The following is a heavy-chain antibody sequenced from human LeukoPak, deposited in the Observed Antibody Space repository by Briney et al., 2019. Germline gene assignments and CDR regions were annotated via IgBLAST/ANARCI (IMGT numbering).Heavy chain of an antibody. CDR3: AGLGSVAAVDV. CDR1: GFSFSAYW. V-gene: IGHV3-7*01. D-gene: IGHD2-15*01. J-gene: IGHJ6*02. CDR2: INPAGSET. Sequence: PGGSLRLSCAASGFSFSAYWMTWVRQAPGTGLEWVANINPAGSETYYVDPVKGRFSISRDNAKNLVYLQMNSLRAEDTAVYHCAGLGSVAAVDVWGQETPGTV.